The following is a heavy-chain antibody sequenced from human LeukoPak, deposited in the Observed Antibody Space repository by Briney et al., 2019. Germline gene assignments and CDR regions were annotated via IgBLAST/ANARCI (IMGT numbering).Heavy chain of an antibody. CDR1: GGSISSYY. V-gene: IGHV4-59*08. J-gene: IGHJ3*02. CDR3: ARLWKKANFDI. D-gene: IGHD1-1*01. CDR2: IYYSGST. Sequence: SQTLSLTCTVSGGSISSYYWSWIRQPPGKGLEWIGYIYYSGSTNYNPSLKSRVTISVDTSKNQFSLKLSSVTAADTAVYYCARLWKKANFDIWGQGTMVTVSS.